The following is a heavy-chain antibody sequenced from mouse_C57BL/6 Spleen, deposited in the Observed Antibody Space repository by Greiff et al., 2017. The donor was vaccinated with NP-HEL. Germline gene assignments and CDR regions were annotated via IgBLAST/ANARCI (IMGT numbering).Heavy chain of an antibody. CDR1: GFTFSSYG. CDR3: ARRSLTTVVGGYFDY. Sequence: DVMLVESGGDLVKPGGSLKLSCAASGFTFSSYGMSWVRQTPDKRLEWVATISSGGSYTYYPDSVKGRFTISRDNAKNTLYLQMSSLKSEDTAMYYCARRSLTTVVGGYFDYWGQGTTLTVSS. D-gene: IGHD1-1*01. J-gene: IGHJ2*01. V-gene: IGHV5-6*02. CDR2: ISSGGSYT.